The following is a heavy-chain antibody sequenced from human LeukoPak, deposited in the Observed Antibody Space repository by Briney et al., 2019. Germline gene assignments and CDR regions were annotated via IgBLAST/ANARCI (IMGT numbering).Heavy chain of an antibody. CDR3: AKQPLLVITSIYYFDY. D-gene: IGHD3-9*01. CDR1: GFTFSSNA. Sequence: GGSLRLSCAASGFTFSSNAMTWVRQAPGKGLEWVSAISGSGGSTYYADSVKGRFTISRDNSKNTLYLQMNSLRAEDTAVYYCAKQPLLVITSIYYFDYWGQGTLVTVSS. CDR2: ISGSGGST. V-gene: IGHV3-23*01. J-gene: IGHJ4*02.